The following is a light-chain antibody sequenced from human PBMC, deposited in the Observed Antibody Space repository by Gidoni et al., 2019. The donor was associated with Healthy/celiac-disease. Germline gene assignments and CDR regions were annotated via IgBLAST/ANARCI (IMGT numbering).Light chain of an antibody. Sequence: DIQLTQSASSLSASVGDRVTITCRASQSISSYLNWYQQKPVKAPKLLIYAAFSLESGIPSRFSGSGSGTDFTLIISSLQPEDYVTYYCQQSYSTPRSSFGQGTKLEIK. J-gene: IGKJ2*04. V-gene: IGKV1-39*01. CDR3: QQSYSTPRSS. CDR2: AAF. CDR1: QSISSY.